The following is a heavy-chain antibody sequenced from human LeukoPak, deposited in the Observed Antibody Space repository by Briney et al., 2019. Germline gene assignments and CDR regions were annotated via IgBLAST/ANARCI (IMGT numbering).Heavy chain of an antibody. V-gene: IGHV4-59*01. D-gene: IGHD3-3*01. CDR3: ARFGGPHAFDI. CDR1: GESTRSYY. CDR2: INYSGST. Sequence: PSETLSLTCTVSGESTRSYYWSWIRQPPGKGLEWIAYINYSGSTNYNPSLKSRVTISVDTSKNHFSLTLSSVTAADTAVYYCARFGGPHAFDIWGQGTMVTVSS. J-gene: IGHJ3*02.